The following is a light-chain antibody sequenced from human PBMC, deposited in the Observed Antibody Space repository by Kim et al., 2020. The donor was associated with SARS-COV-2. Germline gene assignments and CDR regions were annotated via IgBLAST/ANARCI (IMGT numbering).Light chain of an antibody. V-gene: IGKV1-5*03. CDR1: QSVGSW. Sequence: DIQMTQSPSTLSASVGDRVTITCRASQSVGSWVAWYQQKPGKPPKLLINKASRLDSGVPSRFSGSGSGTEFTHTINSLQPDDFATYYCLQYNIYRAFGQGTKVDIK. CDR2: KAS. CDR3: LQYNIYRA. J-gene: IGKJ1*01.